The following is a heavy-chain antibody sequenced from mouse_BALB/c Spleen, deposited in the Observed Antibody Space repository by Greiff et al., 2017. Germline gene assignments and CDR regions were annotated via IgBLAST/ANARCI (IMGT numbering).Heavy chain of an antibody. Sequence: QVQLQQPGAELVRPGASVKLSCKASGYTFTSYWINWVKQRPGQGLEWIGNIYPSDSYTNYNQKFKDKATLTVDKSSSTAYMQLSSPTSEDSAVYYCTRGWNYYAMDYWGQGTSVTVSS. CDR3: TRGWNYYAMDY. CDR2: IYPSDSYT. J-gene: IGHJ4*01. V-gene: IGHV1-69*02. CDR1: GYTFTSYW. D-gene: IGHD3-3*01.